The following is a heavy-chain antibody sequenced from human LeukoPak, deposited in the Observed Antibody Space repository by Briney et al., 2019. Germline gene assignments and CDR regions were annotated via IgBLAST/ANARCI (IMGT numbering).Heavy chain of an antibody. J-gene: IGHJ6*03. CDR2: ISGSGCST. Sequence: GGSLRLSCAASGFTFSSYAMHWVLQAPGKGLEWGSAISGSGCSTYYADSVKGRFTISRENSKNTLYLPMNSLRAEDTAVYYCAKARWYGYGYNDYYYMDVWGKGTTVTVSS. D-gene: IGHD5-24*01. V-gene: IGHV3-23*01. CDR3: AKARWYGYGYNDYYYMDV. CDR1: GFTFSSYA.